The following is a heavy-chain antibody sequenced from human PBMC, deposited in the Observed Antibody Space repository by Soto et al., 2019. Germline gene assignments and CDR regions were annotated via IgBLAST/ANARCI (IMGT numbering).Heavy chain of an antibody. CDR3: AKGTNLSPYGHFDY. V-gene: IGHV3-30*18. J-gene: IGHJ4*02. D-gene: IGHD4-17*01. Sequence: GGSLRLSCAASGFTFSSYGMHWVRQAPGKGLEWVAVISYDGSNKYYADSVKGRFTISRDNSKNTLYLQMNSLRAEDTAVYYCAKGTNLSPYGHFDYWGQGTLVTVSS. CDR1: GFTFSSYG. CDR2: ISYDGSNK.